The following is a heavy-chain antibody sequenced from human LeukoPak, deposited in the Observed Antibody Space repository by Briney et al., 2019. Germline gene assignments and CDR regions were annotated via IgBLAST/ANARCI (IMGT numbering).Heavy chain of an antibody. CDR2: INPNSGGT. V-gene: IGHV1-2*02. J-gene: IGHJ5*02. Sequence: ASVKVSCKASGYTFTGYYLHWVRQTPGQGLEWMGWINPNSGGTDYAQRFQGRVTMTRDTPLNTAYMEVSSLRFDDTAVYYCALGTTVVTPNNWFDPWGQGTLVTVSS. D-gene: IGHD4-23*01. CDR3: ALGTTVVTPNNWFDP. CDR1: GYTFTGYY.